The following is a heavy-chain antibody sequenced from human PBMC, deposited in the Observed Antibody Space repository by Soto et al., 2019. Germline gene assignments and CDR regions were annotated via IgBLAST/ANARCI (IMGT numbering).Heavy chain of an antibody. Sequence: QVQLQQWGAGLLKPSETLSLTCAVYGGSFSGYYWSWIRQPPGKGLGWIGEINHSGSTNYNPSLKSRVTISVDTSKNQFSLKLSSVTAADTAVYYCEREGYCSGGSCYSRTLDYWGQGTLVTVSS. V-gene: IGHV4-34*01. J-gene: IGHJ4*02. D-gene: IGHD2-15*01. CDR1: GGSFSGYY. CDR3: EREGYCSGGSCYSRTLDY. CDR2: INHSGST.